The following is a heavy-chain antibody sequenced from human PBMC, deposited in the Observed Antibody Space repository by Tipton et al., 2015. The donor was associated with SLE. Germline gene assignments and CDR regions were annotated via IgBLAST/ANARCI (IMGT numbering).Heavy chain of an antibody. V-gene: IGHV1-2*02. D-gene: IGHD2-2*01. CDR2: MKPNSGGT. Sequence: QLVQSGAEVKKPGASVKVSCKASGYTFPSYGFNWVRQAPGQGLEWMGWMKPNSGGTKYAQKFQGRVTMTRDTSISTSYMELSRLRCDDTAVYYCARGTSLVAFDIWGQGTMVTVSS. CDR1: GYTFPSYG. CDR3: ARGTSLVAFDI. J-gene: IGHJ3*02.